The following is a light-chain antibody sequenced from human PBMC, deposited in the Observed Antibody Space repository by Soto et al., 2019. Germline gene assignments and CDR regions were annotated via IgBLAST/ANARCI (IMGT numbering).Light chain of an antibody. V-gene: IGKV3-11*01. Sequence: EILLTQSPPTLSLSPGERATLSCRASQSVSTSLVWYQHKPGQAPRLLIYDASNRATGVPARFSGSGSGTDFPPTIRSLEQEDVAVYYCQQLNNWPLTFGGETKVEIK. CDR2: DAS. CDR3: QQLNNWPLT. J-gene: IGKJ4*01. CDR1: QSVSTS.